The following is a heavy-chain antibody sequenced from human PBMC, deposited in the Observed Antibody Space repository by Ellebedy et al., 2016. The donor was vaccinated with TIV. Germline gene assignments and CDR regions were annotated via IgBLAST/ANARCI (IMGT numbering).Heavy chain of an antibody. J-gene: IGHJ5*02. CDR1: SGSISSSSYY. Sequence: SETLSLXCTVSSGSISSSSYYWGWIRQPPGKGLEWIGSIYYSGSTYYNPSLKSRVTISVDTSKNQFSLKLSSVTAADTAVYYCARMITFGGVIVSIPNWFDPWGQGTLVTVSS. V-gene: IGHV4-39*01. D-gene: IGHD3-16*02. CDR2: IYYSGST. CDR3: ARMITFGGVIVSIPNWFDP.